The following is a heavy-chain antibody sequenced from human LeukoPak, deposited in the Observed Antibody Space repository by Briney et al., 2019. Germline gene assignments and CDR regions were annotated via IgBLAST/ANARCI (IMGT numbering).Heavy chain of an antibody. J-gene: IGHJ4*02. D-gene: IGHD3-22*01. Sequence: GGSLRLSCAAPGFTFSTYGMHWVRQAPGKWLEWLAVIWYDGSNIYYADSLKGRFAISRDNSRNTLYLLLNSLRAEDTAVYYCARARDNYDTSSFSALDYWGQGTLVTVSS. CDR2: IWYDGSNI. V-gene: IGHV3-33*01. CDR1: GFTFSTYG. CDR3: ARARDNYDTSSFSALDY.